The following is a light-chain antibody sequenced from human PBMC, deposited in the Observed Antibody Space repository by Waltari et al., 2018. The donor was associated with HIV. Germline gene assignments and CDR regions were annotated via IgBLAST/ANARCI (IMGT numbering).Light chain of an antibody. V-gene: IGLV3-19*01. CDR2: GEN. Sequence: SSELAQDPAVCVALGQTVRNTCQRDRVRSYYASWYQQKPGQAPVLVVYGENNRPSGIPDRFSGSSSGNTASLTIAGAQAEDEADYYCNSRDSSGHWFFGGGTKVTVL. J-gene: IGLJ3*02. CDR3: NSRDSSGHWF. CDR1: RVRSYY.